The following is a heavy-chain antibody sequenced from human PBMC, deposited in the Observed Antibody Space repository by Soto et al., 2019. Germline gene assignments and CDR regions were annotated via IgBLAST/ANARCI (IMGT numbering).Heavy chain of an antibody. D-gene: IGHD3-22*01. Sequence: SGPTLVNPTQTLTLTCSFSGFSLSAYGVRVIWFRQPPGETLEWLALIHWNDDKRYSPYLKSRLTITKDTSKNQVVLTLTNLDPLDTGTYFCAHTKDSSGFLTSWGQGILVTVPQ. V-gene: IGHV2-5*01. CDR3: AHTKDSSGFLTS. CDR1: GFSLSAYGVR. CDR2: IHWNDDK. J-gene: IGHJ5*02.